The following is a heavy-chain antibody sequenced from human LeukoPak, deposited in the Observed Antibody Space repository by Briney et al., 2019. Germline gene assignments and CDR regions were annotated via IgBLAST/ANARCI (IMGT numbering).Heavy chain of an antibody. V-gene: IGHV4-30-4*01. CDR1: GGSISSGDYY. Sequence: SQTLSLTCTVSGGSISSGDYYWSWIRQPPGKGLEWIGYIYYSGSTYYNPSLKSRVTISVDTSKNQFSLKLSSVTAADTAVYYCARHERDASLDHALDIWGQGTMVTVSS. CDR3: ARHERDASLDHALDI. J-gene: IGHJ3*02. CDR2: IYYSGST. D-gene: IGHD5-24*01.